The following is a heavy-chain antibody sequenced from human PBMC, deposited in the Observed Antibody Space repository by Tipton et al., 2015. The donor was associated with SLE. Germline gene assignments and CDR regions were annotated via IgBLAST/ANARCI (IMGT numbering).Heavy chain of an antibody. D-gene: IGHD3-16*01. Sequence: SLRLSCVASGFTFRRSSMAWVRLAPGRGLEWVSIIYYGARRYSRDSVKGRFAISRDDSKNTLDLQMDSLRAEDTAMYYCARVWGTGSGGVDYWGQGSLVTDSS. V-gene: IGHV3-53*05. J-gene: IGHJ4*02. CDR3: ARVWGTGSGGVDY. CDR1: GFTFRRSS. CDR2: IYYGARR.